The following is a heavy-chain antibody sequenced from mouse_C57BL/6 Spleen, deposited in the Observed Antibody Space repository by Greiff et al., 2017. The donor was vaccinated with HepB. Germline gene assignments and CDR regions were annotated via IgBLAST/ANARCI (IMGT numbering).Heavy chain of an antibody. CDR1: GYTFTSYW. Sequence: VQLQQSGAELAKPGASVKLSCKASGYTFTSYWMHWVKQRPGQGLEWIGYINPSSGYTKYNQKFKDKATLTADKSSSTAYMQLSSLTYEDSAVYDCARGGSSPHWYFDVWGTRTTVTVSS. V-gene: IGHV1-7*01. J-gene: IGHJ1*03. D-gene: IGHD1-1*01. CDR2: INPSSGYT. CDR3: ARGGSSPHWYFDV.